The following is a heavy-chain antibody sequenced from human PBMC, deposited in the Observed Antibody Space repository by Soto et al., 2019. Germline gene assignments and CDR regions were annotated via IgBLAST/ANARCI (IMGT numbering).Heavy chain of an antibody. CDR2: IGSTGGDV. Sequence: GGSLRLSSEGSGFTFSDYAMNWVRQGPGKGLEWVTFIGSTGGDVFYADSVRGRFTISRDNARHSLYLQMNNLRAEDTAIYYCARDPKGINDFDYWGQGTLVTVSS. CDR1: GFTFSDYA. V-gene: IGHV3-21*01. J-gene: IGHJ4*02. CDR3: ARDPKGINDFDY. D-gene: IGHD1-20*01.